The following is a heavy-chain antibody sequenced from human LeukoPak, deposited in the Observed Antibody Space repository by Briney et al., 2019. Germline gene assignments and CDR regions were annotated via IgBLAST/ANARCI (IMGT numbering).Heavy chain of an antibody. CDR3: AKGIYSSGWSYFDY. V-gene: IGHV3-23*01. D-gene: IGHD6-19*01. Sequence: GGSLRLSCAASGFTFSNSAMSWVRQAPGKGLEWVSTLSGSGITTCYAASVKGRFTISRDNSKNTLYLQMNSLRAEDTAVYYCAKGIYSSGWSYFDYWGHGTLVTVSS. CDR2: LSGSGITT. J-gene: IGHJ4*01. CDR1: GFTFSNSA.